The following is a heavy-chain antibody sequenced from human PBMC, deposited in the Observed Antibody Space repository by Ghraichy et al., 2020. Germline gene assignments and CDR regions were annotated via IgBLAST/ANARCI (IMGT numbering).Heavy chain of an antibody. CDR2: MYYSGAT. V-gene: IGHV4-39*01. J-gene: IGHJ4*02. CDR3: ASAPYDSTWDAFDY. Sequence: SETLSLTCTVSGGSISNTHYYWGWIRQPPGKGLEWIGSMYYSGATYDNPSLKSRVTISFDTSKNQFSLKLSSVTAADTAVYYCASAPYDSTWDAFDYWGQGTLVTVSS. CDR1: GGSISNTHYY. D-gene: IGHD6-13*01.